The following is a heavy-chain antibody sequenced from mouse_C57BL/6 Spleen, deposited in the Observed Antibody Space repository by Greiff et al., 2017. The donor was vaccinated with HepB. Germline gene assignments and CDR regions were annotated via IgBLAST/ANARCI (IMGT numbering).Heavy chain of an antibody. D-gene: IGHD2-3*01. CDR2: IDPETGGT. V-gene: IGHV1-15*01. CDR1: GYTFTDYE. J-gene: IGHJ2*01. CDR3: TGDGYYGDYFDY. Sequence: VQLQQSGAELVRPGASVTLSCKASGYTFTDYEMHWVKQTPVHGLEWIGAIDPETGGTAYNQKFKGKAILTADKSSSTAYMELRSLTSEDSAVYYCTGDGYYGDYFDYWGQGTTLTVSS.